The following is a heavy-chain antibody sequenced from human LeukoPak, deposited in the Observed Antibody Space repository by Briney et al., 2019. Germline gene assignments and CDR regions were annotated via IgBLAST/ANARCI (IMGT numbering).Heavy chain of an antibody. CDR1: GGSFSDYY. D-gene: IGHD3-3*01. CDR2: IKHSGST. Sequence: SETLSLTCAVYGGSFSDYYWSWIRQTPGEGLQWIGGIKHSGSTDYNPSLKSRVAMSVDTSKNQFSLKLTSVTAADTAVYYCARGVLAKGYFDLWGRDTLVTVSS. V-gene: IGHV4-34*01. CDR3: ARGVLAKGYFDL. J-gene: IGHJ2*01.